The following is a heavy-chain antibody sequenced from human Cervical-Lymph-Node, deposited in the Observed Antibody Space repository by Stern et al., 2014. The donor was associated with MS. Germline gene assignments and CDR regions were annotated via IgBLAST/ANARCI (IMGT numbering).Heavy chain of an antibody. V-gene: IGHV7-4-1*02. Sequence: VQLVESGSELNSPGASVKVSCRTSGYTFSDSAINWVRQVPGQGLEWMAWINTHTGKPTYAQDFTGHFVFSLDTSVSTAYLQITSLRAEDSAIYFCAKEGVEDNDAFDIWGQGTMVTVSP. CDR2: INTHTGKP. J-gene: IGHJ3*02. CDR1: GYTFSDSA. D-gene: IGHD3-3*01. CDR3: AKEGVEDNDAFDI.